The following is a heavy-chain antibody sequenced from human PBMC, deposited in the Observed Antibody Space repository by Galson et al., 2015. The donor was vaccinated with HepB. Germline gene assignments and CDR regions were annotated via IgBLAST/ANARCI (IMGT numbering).Heavy chain of an antibody. CDR1: GFTFSRYA. CDR3: AQGELGII. V-gene: IGHV3-23*01. CDR2: ISGSGDNT. Sequence: SLRLSCAASGFTFSRYAMSWVRQAPGKGLEWVSAISGSGDNTYYAGSVKGQFTVSRDNSKNTLYLQMNSLRPEDTAVYYCAQGELGIIWGQGTLVTVSS. D-gene: IGHD1-26*01. J-gene: IGHJ4*02.